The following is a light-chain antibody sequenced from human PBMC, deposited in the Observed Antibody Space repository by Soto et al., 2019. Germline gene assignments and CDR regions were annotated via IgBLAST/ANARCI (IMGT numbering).Light chain of an antibody. CDR1: GGSIDSNY. Sequence: NFMLTQPHSVSESPGKTVTISCTRSGGSIDSNYVQWYQQRPDSAPTPLIYEDNQRPSGVPDRFSGSLDTSSNSASLAISGVVTEDEADYYCQSYDNTDVVVFGGGTKVTVL. CDR3: QSYDNTDVVV. CDR2: EDN. J-gene: IGLJ2*01. V-gene: IGLV6-57*03.